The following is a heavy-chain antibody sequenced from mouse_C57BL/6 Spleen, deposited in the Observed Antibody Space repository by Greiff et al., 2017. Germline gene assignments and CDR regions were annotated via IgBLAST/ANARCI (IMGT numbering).Heavy chain of an antibody. CDR2: IFPGDGDT. Sequence: QVQLQQSGPELVKPGASVKISCKASGYAFSSSWMNWVKQRPGKGLEWIGRIFPGDGDTNYNGKFKGKATLTADKSSSTAYMQLSSLTSEDSAVYFCARFNWSHYFDYWGQGTTLTVSS. J-gene: IGHJ2*01. CDR1: GYAFSSSW. D-gene: IGHD4-1*02. V-gene: IGHV1-82*01. CDR3: ARFNWSHYFDY.